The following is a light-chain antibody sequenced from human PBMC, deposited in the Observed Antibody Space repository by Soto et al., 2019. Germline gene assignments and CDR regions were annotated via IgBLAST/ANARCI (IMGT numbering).Light chain of an antibody. V-gene: IGKV3-20*01. CDR1: QSVSSSF. CDR3: QHYGNSPPEYT. Sequence: EIVLTQSPGTLSLSPGERATLSCRASQSVSSSFLAWYQQRPGLAPRLLIFGASYRATGIPDRFSGSGSGTDFTLTISRLEPEDFAVYYCQHYGNSPPEYTFGPGTNVDSK. CDR2: GAS. J-gene: IGKJ3*01.